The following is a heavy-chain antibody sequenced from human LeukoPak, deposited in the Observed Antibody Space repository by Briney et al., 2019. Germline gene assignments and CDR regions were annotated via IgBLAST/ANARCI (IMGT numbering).Heavy chain of an antibody. J-gene: IGHJ5*02. CDR2: IRYDGSNK. CDR3: ARDGANHKRGATTWASSWFDP. V-gene: IGHV3-30*02. Sequence: GGSLRLSCAASGFTFSSYGMHWVRQAPGKGLEWVAFIRYDGSNKYYADSVKGRFTISRDNSKNTLYLQMNSLRAEDTAVYYCARDGANHKRGATTWASSWFDPWGQGTLVTVSS. CDR1: GFTFSSYG. D-gene: IGHD1-26*01.